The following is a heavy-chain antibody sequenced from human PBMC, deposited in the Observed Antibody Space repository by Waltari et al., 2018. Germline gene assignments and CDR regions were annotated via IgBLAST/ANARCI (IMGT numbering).Heavy chain of an antibody. J-gene: IGHJ4*02. D-gene: IGHD3-22*01. Sequence: QVQLVQSGAEVKKPGASVKVSCKASGYTFNSYYMNWVRQAPGQGLEWMGRINPSGGSTSYAQKCQGRVTMTRDTSTSTVYMELSSLRSEDTAVYYCARPEGDYYDSSGYYDYWGQVTLVTVSS. V-gene: IGHV1-46*02. CDR2: INPSGGST. CDR1: GYTFNSYY. CDR3: ARPEGDYYDSSGYYDY.